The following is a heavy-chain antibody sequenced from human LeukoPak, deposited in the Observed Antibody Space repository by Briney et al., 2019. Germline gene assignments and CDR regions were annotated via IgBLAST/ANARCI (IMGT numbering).Heavy chain of an antibody. V-gene: IGHV3-21*01. CDR2: ISSSSSYI. CDR1: GFTFSSYS. Sequence: PGGSLRLSCAASGFTFSSYSMNWVRQAPGKGLEWVSSISSSSSYIYYADSVKGRFTISRDNAKNSLYLQMNSLRAEDTAVYYCARDSVEWELLYYYYYMDVWGKGTTVTVSS. J-gene: IGHJ6*03. CDR3: ARDSVEWELLYYYYYMDV. D-gene: IGHD1-26*01.